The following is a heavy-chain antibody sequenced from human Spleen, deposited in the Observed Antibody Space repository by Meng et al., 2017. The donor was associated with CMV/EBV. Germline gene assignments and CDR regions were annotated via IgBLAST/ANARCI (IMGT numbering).Heavy chain of an antibody. CDR1: GFTFSSYS. J-gene: IGHJ6*02. Sequence: LSLTCAASGFTFSSYSMNWVRQAPGKGLGWVSSISSSSSYIYYADSVKGRFTISRDNAKNSLYLQMNSLRAEDTAVYYCATYYDFWSGNQRSYGMDVWGQGTTVTVSS. D-gene: IGHD3-3*01. V-gene: IGHV3-21*01. CDR2: ISSSSSYI. CDR3: ATYYDFWSGNQRSYGMDV.